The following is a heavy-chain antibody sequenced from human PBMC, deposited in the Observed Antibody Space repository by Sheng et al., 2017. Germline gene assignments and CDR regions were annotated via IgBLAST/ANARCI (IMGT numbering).Heavy chain of an antibody. V-gene: IGHV1-69*02. CDR3: ASHCSSTSCADNYYMDV. D-gene: IGHD2-2*01. CDR2: IIPILGIA. Sequence: QVQLVQSGAEVKKPGSSVKVSCKASGGTFSSYTISWVRQAPGQGLEWMGRIIPILGIANYAQKFQGRVTITADKSTSTAYMELSSLRSEDTAVYYCASHCSSTSCADNYYMDVWGKGTTVTVSS. J-gene: IGHJ6*03. CDR1: GGTFSSYT.